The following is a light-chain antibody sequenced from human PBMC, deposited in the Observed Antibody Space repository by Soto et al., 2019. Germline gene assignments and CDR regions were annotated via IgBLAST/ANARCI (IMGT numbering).Light chain of an antibody. V-gene: IGKV3-15*01. Sequence: EIVMTQSPATLSVSQGERATLYCRASQSVSSNLAWYQQKPGQAPRLLIYGASTRATGIPARFSGSGSGTEFTLTISSLQSEDFAVYYCQQYNNWPPWTFGQGTKVDI. CDR3: QQYNNWPPWT. CDR2: GAS. J-gene: IGKJ1*01. CDR1: QSVSSN.